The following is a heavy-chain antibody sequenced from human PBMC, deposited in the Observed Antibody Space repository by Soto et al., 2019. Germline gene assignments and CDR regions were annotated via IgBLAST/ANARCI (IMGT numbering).Heavy chain of an antibody. CDR2: ISFDGSNE. D-gene: IGHD4-17*01. Sequence: PGGSLRPSCAASGFTFSDYAMHWVRQAPGKGLEWVAIISFDGSNEHYADSVQGRFTISRDNSEDTLYLQMNSLRADDTAVYYCARPAATVIFYSGMDVWGQGTTVTVSS. V-gene: IGHV3-30-3*01. CDR1: GFTFSDYA. CDR3: ARPAATVIFYSGMDV. J-gene: IGHJ6*02.